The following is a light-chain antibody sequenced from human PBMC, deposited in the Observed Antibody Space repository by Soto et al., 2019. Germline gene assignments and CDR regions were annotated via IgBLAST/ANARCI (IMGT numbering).Light chain of an antibody. CDR2: GTS. V-gene: IGKV3-20*01. CDR1: QSVATIY. CDR3: QQYGSSPRT. Sequence: EIVLTQSPGTLSLSPGERATLSCRASQSVATIYLAWYQQKPGQAPKLLMSGTSTRATGIPDRFSGSGSGTDFTLTINRLEPEDFAVYYCQQYGSSPRTFGQGTKVEIK. J-gene: IGKJ1*01.